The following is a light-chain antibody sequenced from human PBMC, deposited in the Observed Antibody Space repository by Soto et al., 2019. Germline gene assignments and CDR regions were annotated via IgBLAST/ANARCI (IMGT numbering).Light chain of an antibody. J-gene: IGLJ1*01. CDR1: GSNIGAGYD. CDR2: GNN. V-gene: IGLV1-40*01. Sequence: QSVLTQPPSVSGAPGQRVTISCTGSGSNIGAGYDVNWYQQLPGTAPKLLIYGNNNRPSGVPDRFSGSKSGTSASLAITGLQAEDEADYYCQSYDSSLSGYVFGTGTKVTVL. CDR3: QSYDSSLSGYV.